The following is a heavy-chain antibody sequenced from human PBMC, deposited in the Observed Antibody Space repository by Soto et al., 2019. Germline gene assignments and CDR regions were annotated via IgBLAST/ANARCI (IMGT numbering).Heavy chain of an antibody. CDR1: GFSFSTFW. D-gene: IGHD6-19*01. CDR3: ASGGHEAVDY. V-gene: IGHV3-74*01. J-gene: IGHJ4*02. Sequence: EVQLVESGGGLVQPGGSLRLSCAASGFSFSTFWMHWVRQAPGKGLVWVSRINPEETTTTYADSVRGRFTISRDNAKNTLYLHMNGLRADDTAVYYCASGGHEAVDYWGQGTLVSVSS. CDR2: INPEETTT.